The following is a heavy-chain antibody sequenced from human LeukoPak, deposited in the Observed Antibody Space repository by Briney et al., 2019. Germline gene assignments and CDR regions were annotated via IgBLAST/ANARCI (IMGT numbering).Heavy chain of an antibody. CDR3: ARDRGNYVIEAFDI. CDR2: ISSSVSAI. D-gene: IGHD4-11*01. J-gene: IGHJ3*02. Sequence: GGSLSLSCAASGFTFSGFSMNWVRQAPGKGLEWVSYISSSVSAIYYADSEKGRFTISRDNAKNSLYLQMNSLRAEDTAVYYCARDRGNYVIEAFDIWGQGTMVTVSS. CDR1: GFTFSGFS. V-gene: IGHV3-48*04.